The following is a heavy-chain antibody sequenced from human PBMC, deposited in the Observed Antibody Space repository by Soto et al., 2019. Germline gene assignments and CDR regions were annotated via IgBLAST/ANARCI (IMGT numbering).Heavy chain of an antibody. CDR3: ARDHERLELWFGELLPIPVAFDI. CDR2: ISSSSSTI. D-gene: IGHD3-10*01. Sequence: GGSLRLSCAASGFTFSSYSMNWVRQAPGKGLEWVSYISSSSSTIYYADAVKGRFTISRDNAKNLLYLQMNSLRDEDTAVYYCARDHERLELWFGELLPIPVAFDIWGQGTMVTVSS. CDR1: GFTFSSYS. V-gene: IGHV3-48*02. J-gene: IGHJ3*02.